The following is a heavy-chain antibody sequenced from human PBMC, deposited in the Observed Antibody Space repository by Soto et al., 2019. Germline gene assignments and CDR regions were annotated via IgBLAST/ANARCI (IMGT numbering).Heavy chain of an antibody. CDR1: GYTFTSYY. CDR2: INPSGGST. Sequence: ASVKVSCKASGYTFTSYYMHWVRQAPGQGLEWMGIINPSGGSTSYAQKFQGRVTMTRDTSTSTVYMELSSLRSEDTAVYYCARYRYYYDSSGYYYPLATLDYWGQGTLVTVSS. D-gene: IGHD3-22*01. J-gene: IGHJ4*02. CDR3: ARYRYYYDSSGYYYPLATLDY. V-gene: IGHV1-46*01.